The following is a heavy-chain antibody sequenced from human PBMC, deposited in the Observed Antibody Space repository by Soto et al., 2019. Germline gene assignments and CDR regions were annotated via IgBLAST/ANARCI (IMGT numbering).Heavy chain of an antibody. CDR2: IWYDGSNK. Sequence: GGSLRLCCAASGFTFSSYGMHWVRQAPGKGLEWVAVIWYDGSNKYYADSVKGRFTISRDNSKNTLYLQMNSLRAEDTAVYYCARDIGSRKGVAFDIWGQGTMVTVSS. CDR3: ARDIGSRKGVAFDI. D-gene: IGHD1-26*01. J-gene: IGHJ3*02. CDR1: GFTFSSYG. V-gene: IGHV3-33*01.